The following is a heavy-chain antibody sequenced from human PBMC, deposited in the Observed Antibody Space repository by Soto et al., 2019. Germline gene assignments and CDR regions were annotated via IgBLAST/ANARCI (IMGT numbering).Heavy chain of an antibody. CDR3: ARRRGGYCSGGSCYSIWFDP. Sequence: TSETLSLTCTVSGGSISSSSYYWGWIRQPPGKGLEWIGSIYYSGSTYYNPSLKSRVTISVDTSKNQFSLKLSSVTAADTAVYYCARRRGGYCSGGSCYSIWFDPWGQGTLVTVSS. J-gene: IGHJ5*02. D-gene: IGHD2-15*01. CDR2: IYYSGST. V-gene: IGHV4-39*01. CDR1: GGSISSSSYY.